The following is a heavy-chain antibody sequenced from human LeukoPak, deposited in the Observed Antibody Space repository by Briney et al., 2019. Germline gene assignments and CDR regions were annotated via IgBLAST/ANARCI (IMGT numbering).Heavy chain of an antibody. J-gene: IGHJ5*01. Sequence: SETLSLTCAVYGGSFSGYYWSWIRQPPGKGLEWIGEINHSGSTNYNPSLKSRVTISVDTSKNQFSLKLSSVTAADTAVYYCARLSEGIDSWGQGTLVTVSS. V-gene: IGHV4-34*01. D-gene: IGHD3-10*01. CDR1: GGSFSGYY. CDR3: ARLSEGIDS. CDR2: INHSGST.